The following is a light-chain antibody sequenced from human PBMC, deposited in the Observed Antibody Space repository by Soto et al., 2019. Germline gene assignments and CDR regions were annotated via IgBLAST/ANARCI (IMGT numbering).Light chain of an antibody. J-gene: IGKJ1*01. Sequence: EIVMTQSPATLSVSPGETATLSCRASQSVSSNLAWYQQNTGQAPTLLIYGASTRATGIPLRFSGSGSGTEFTLTISSLQSEDLAVYYGQQYNNWPRTFGQGTKVESK. CDR2: GAS. CDR3: QQYNNWPRT. V-gene: IGKV3-15*01. CDR1: QSVSSN.